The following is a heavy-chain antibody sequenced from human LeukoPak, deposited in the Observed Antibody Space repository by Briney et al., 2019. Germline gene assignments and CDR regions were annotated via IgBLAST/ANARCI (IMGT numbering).Heavy chain of an antibody. V-gene: IGHV4-59*01. CDR1: GGSLTNYY. Sequence: PSETLSLTYTVSGGSLTNYYWSWIRRTPGERLEWIGYIYYSGSTDYNPSLKSRVTMSVDTSKNQFSLKLNSVTPADTAVYYCARGGQGIFRSDYFGHWGQGALVTVSS. J-gene: IGHJ4*02. CDR2: IYYSGST. CDR3: ARGGQGIFRSDYFGH. D-gene: IGHD3-3*01.